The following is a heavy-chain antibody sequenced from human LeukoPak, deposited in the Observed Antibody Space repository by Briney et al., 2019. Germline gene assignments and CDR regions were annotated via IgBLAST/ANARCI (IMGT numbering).Heavy chain of an antibody. Sequence: PGRSLRLSCVGSGFIFRNYPMYWVRQAPGKGLEWVAVISYDGNTQYYADSVKGRFTISRDNAKNSLYLQVNSLRGEDTAVYFCARLADYDSGGYFDYWGQGTLVTVSS. CDR2: ISYDGNTQ. CDR1: GFIFRNYP. CDR3: ARLADYDSGGYFDY. J-gene: IGHJ4*02. V-gene: IGHV3-30*04. D-gene: IGHD3-22*01.